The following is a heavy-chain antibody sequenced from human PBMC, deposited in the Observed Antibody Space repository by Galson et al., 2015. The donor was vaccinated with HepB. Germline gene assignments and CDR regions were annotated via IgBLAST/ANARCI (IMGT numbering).Heavy chain of an antibody. CDR1: GFTFSSYG. V-gene: IGHV3-30*02. Sequence: SLRLSCAASGFTFSSYGMHWVRQAPGKGLEWVAFIRYDGSNKYYADSVKGRFTISRDNSKNTLYLQMNSLRAEDTAVYYCAKGPKNLAYCSGGSCYADAYSYGYGGFDYWGQGTLVTVSS. CDR2: IRYDGSNK. CDR3: AKGPKNLAYCSGGSCYADAYSYGYGGFDY. D-gene: IGHD2-15*01. J-gene: IGHJ4*02.